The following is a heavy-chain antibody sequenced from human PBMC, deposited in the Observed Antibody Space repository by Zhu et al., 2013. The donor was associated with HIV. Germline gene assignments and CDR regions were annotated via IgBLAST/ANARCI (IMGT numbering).Heavy chain of an antibody. V-gene: IGHV4-59*01. CDR1: GGSISSYY. Sequence: QVQLQESGPGLVKPSETLSLTCTVSGGSISSYYWSWIRQPPGKGLEWIGYIYYSGSTNYNPSLKSRVTISVDTSKNQFSLKLSSVTAADTAVYYCARYGSGSYHAIDYWGRGTLVTVSS. D-gene: IGHD3-10*01. CDR2: IYYSGST. J-gene: IGHJ4*02. CDR3: ARYGSGSYHAIDY.